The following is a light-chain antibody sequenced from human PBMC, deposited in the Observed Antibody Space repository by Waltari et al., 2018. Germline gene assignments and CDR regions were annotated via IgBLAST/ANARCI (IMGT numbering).Light chain of an antibody. CDR2: KND. CDR1: TSHVGNNH. Sequence: QPVLTLPPSASGTPGQVASFPCSGSTSHVGNNHAFWYQQLPGTAPKLLIYKNDQRPSGGPDRFFGSKSGTSASLVISGLRAEDEGHYTCATWDDSLNSWVFGGGTKLTIL. CDR3: ATWDDSLNSWV. J-gene: IGLJ3*02. V-gene: IGLV1-47*01.